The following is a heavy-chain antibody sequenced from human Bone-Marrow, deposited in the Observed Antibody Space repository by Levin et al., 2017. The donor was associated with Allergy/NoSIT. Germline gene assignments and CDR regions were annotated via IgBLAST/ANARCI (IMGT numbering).Heavy chain of an antibody. Sequence: LSLTCEASGFPLITPGIHWVRQAPGKGLEWVAVIWSDGSKKYYADSVKGRFSISRDTSKNTVYLQMNSLRLEDTAVYYCARDEDTSSQYSRFDPWGQGTLVTVSS. CDR1: GFPLITPG. CDR3: ARDEDTSSQYSRFDP. J-gene: IGHJ5*02. V-gene: IGHV3-33*01. CDR2: IWSDGSKK. D-gene: IGHD2-2*01.